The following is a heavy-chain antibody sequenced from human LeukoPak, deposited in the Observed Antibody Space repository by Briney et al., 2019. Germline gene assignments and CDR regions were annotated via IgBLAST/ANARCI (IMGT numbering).Heavy chain of an antibody. V-gene: IGHV4-59*08. CDR3: ARRGYGSGSFNRYYFDY. CDR1: GGSISSYY. D-gene: IGHD3-10*01. J-gene: IGHJ4*02. Sequence: SETLSLTCTVSGGSISSYYWSWIRQPPGKGLEWIGYIYYSGSTNYNPSLKSRVTISVDTSKNQFSLNLSSVPAADTAVYYCARRGYGSGSFNRYYFDYWGQGTLVTVSS. CDR2: IYYSGST.